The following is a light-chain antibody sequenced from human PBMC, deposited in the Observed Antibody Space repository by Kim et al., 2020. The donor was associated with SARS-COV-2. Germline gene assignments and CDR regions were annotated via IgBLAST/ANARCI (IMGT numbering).Light chain of an antibody. J-gene: IGLJ2*01. CDR2: QDS. CDR1: KLGDKY. Sequence: SYELTQPPSVPVSPGQTASITCSGDKLGDKYACWYQQKPGQSPVVVIYQDSKRPSGIPERFSGSNSGNTATLTISGTQAMDEADYYCQAWDSSTVVFGGGIQLTVL. V-gene: IGLV3-1*01. CDR3: QAWDSSTVV.